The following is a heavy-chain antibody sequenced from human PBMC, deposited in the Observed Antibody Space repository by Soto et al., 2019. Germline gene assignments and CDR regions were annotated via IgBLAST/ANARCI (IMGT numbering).Heavy chain of an antibody. CDR3: ARLPSRHLVDY. Sequence: QLQVQESGPGLVKPSETLSLTCTVSGSSINSSGYYWGWIRQPPGKGLEWIGSMFYGVSTYYNPSLKSRVTGSFDTSKNQLSLNLRSVAAADTAVYYCARLPSRHLVDYWGQGTLVTVSS. CDR1: GSSINSSGYY. D-gene: IGHD3-3*02. J-gene: IGHJ4*02. V-gene: IGHV4-39*01. CDR2: MFYGVST.